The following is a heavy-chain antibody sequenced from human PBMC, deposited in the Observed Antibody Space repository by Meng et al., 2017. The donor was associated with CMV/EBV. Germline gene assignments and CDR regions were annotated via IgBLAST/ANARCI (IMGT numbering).Heavy chain of an antibody. CDR1: GYTFTGYY. Sequence: ASVMVSCKASGYTFTGYYIHWVRQAPGQGLEWMGWINPNSGSTNYAQKFQGRVTMTRDTSISTAYMELSRLRSDDTAVYYCATEAIAAAGTGFDYWGQGTLVTVSS. D-gene: IGHD6-13*01. CDR2: INPNSGST. J-gene: IGHJ4*02. V-gene: IGHV1-2*02. CDR3: ATEAIAAAGTGFDY.